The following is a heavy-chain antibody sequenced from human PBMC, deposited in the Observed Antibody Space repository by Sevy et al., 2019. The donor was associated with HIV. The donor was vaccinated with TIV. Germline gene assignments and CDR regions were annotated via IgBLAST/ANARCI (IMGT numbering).Heavy chain of an antibody. CDR1: GGCMSSYY. CDR2: IYDSGST. J-gene: IGHJ6*02. D-gene: IGHD5-18*01. CDR3: ARGNRGYSYGSTGDLQEYYYGMDV. Sequence: SETLSLTCTVSGGCMSSYYWSWIRQPPGKGLEWIGYIYDSGSTNYNPSLKSRVTISVDTSKNQFSLKLSSVTAADTAVYYWARGNRGYSYGSTGDLQEYYYGMDVWGQGTTVTVSS. V-gene: IGHV4-59*01.